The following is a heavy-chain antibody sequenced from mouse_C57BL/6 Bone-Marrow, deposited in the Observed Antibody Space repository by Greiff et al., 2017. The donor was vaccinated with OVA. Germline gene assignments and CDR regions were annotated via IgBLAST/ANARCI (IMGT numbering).Heavy chain of an antibody. Sequence: EVKLEESGGGLVQPKGSLKLSCAASGFTFNTYAMHWVRQAPGKGLEWVARIRSKSSNYATYYADSVKDRFTISRDDSQSMLYLQMNNLKTEDTAMYYCVRDRTVDGYYVYYAMDYWGQGTSVTVSS. CDR1: GFTFNTYA. CDR2: IRSKSSNYAT. J-gene: IGHJ4*01. V-gene: IGHV10-3*01. D-gene: IGHD2-3*01. CDR3: VRDRTVDGYYVYYAMDY.